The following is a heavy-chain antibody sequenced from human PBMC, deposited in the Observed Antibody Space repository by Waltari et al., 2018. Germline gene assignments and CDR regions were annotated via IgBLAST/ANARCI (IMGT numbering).Heavy chain of an antibody. J-gene: IGHJ4*02. CDR1: GYTFTSYG. CDR3: AREKCSSTSCYTEYPDFDY. Sequence: QVQLVQSGAEVKKPGASVKVSCKASGYTFTSYGISWVRQAPGQGLEWMGWISSYNGNTNYAQKLQGRVTMTTDTSTSTAYMELRSLRSDDTAVYYCAREKCSSTSCYTEYPDFDYWGQGTLVTVSS. V-gene: IGHV1-18*01. CDR2: ISSYNGNT. D-gene: IGHD2-2*02.